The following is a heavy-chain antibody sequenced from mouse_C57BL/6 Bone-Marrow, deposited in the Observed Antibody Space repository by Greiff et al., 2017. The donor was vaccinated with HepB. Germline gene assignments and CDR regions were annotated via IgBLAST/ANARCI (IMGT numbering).Heavy chain of an antibody. CDR1: GYTFTSYW. Sequence: VQLQQPGAELVKPGASVKLSCKASGYTFTSYWMHWVKQRPGRGLEWIGRIDPNSGGTKYNEKFKSKATLTVDKPSSTAYMQLSSLTSEDSAVYYCARNLDYDCDDGDLFYDMDYWGQGTSVTVSS. CDR3: ARNLDYDCDDGDLFYDMDY. V-gene: IGHV1-72*01. J-gene: IGHJ4*01. CDR2: IDPNSGGT. D-gene: IGHD2-4*01.